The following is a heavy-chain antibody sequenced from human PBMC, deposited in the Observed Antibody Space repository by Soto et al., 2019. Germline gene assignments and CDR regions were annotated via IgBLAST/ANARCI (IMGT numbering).Heavy chain of an antibody. CDR1: GGTFSSYA. J-gene: IGHJ6*02. CDR3: ARATVDTAMAPYYYYGMDV. Sequence: QVQLVQSGAEVKKPGSSVKVSCKASGGTFSSYAISWVRQAPGQGLEWMGGIFPIFGTANYAQKFQGRVTITADESTSTAYMELSSLRSEDTAVYYCARATVDTAMAPYYYYGMDVWGQGTTVTVSS. CDR2: IFPIFGTA. V-gene: IGHV1-69*01. D-gene: IGHD5-18*01.